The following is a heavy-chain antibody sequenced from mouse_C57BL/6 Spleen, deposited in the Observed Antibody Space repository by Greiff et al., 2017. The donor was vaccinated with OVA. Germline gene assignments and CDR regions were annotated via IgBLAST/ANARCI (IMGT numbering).Heavy chain of an antibody. J-gene: IGHJ4*01. V-gene: IGHV1-20*01. CDR2: INPYNGDT. CDR3: ARLSQDYGSSYAMDY. D-gene: IGHD1-1*01. Sequence: EVQLQQSGPELVKPGDSVKISCKASGYSFTGYFMNWVMQSHGKSLEWIGRINPYNGDTFYNQKFKGKATLTVDKSSSTAHMELRSLTSEDSAVYYCARLSQDYGSSYAMDYWGQGTSVTVSS. CDR1: GYSFTGYF.